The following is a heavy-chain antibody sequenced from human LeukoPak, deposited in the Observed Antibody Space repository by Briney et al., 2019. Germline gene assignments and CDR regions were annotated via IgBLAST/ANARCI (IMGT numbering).Heavy chain of an antibody. D-gene: IGHD5-12*01. CDR2: INSDGSST. Sequence: PGGSLRLSCAASGFTFSSFAMSWVRQAPGKGLVWVSRINSDGSSTSYADSVKGRFTISRDNAKNTLYLQMNSLRAEDTAFYYCAINGGGDSGYGNFDYWGQGTLVTVSS. J-gene: IGHJ4*02. CDR1: GFTFSSFA. CDR3: AINGGGDSGYGNFDY. V-gene: IGHV3-74*01.